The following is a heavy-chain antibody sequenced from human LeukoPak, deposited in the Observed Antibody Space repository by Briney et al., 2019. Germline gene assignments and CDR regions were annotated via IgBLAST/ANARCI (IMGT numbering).Heavy chain of an antibody. CDR3: ARISGYSSGHYYSDY. Sequence: SETLSLTCTVSGGSISSDYWSWIRQPPGKGLEWIGYIYYRGSTNYNPSLKSRVTISVDTSKNQFSLKLSSVTAADTAVYYCARISGYSSGHYYSDYWGQGTLVTVSS. CDR2: IYYRGST. D-gene: IGHD3-22*01. J-gene: IGHJ4*02. CDR1: GGSISSDY. V-gene: IGHV4-59*01.